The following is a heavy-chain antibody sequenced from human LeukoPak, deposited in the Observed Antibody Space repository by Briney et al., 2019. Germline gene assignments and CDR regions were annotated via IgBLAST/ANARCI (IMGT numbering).Heavy chain of an antibody. CDR1: GYTFTSYD. J-gene: IGHJ4*02. D-gene: IGHD1-26*01. V-gene: IGHV1-8*01. Sequence: ASVKVSCKPSGYTFTSYDIHWVRPATGQGLEWMGWMNPNSGNTGYAQKFQGRVTMTRNTSISTAYMELSSLRSEDTAVYYCARDLSVGADYWGQGTLVTVSS. CDR3: ARDLSVGADY. CDR2: MNPNSGNT.